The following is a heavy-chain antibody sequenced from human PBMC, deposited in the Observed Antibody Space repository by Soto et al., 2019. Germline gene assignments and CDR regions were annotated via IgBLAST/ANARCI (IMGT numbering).Heavy chain of an antibody. CDR1: GGSINSGGYS. CDR3: VRGYTGYVWSPDNYYGMDV. Sequence: QLQLQESGSGLVKPSQTLSLTCAVSGGSINSGGYSWNWIRQPPGQGLEWIGYIYHTGNTYYNPSLKIRVTISLDRTNSPFSLTLTSVTAADSAGYFCVRGYTGYVWSPDNYYGMDVWGQGTSVTVSS. J-gene: IGHJ6*02. D-gene: IGHD5-12*01. V-gene: IGHV4-30-2*01. CDR2: IYHTGNT.